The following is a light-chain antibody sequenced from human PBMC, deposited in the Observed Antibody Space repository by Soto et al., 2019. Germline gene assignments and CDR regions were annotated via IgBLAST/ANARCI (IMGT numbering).Light chain of an antibody. V-gene: IGLV2-14*01. CDR2: EVT. Sequence: QSALTQPASVSGSPGQSITISCTGTSSDVGGYNYVSWYQQYPGKVPKLMIYEVTNRPSGVSSRFSGSKSGDTASLTISGLQPEDEADYYCGSYTSSSTLVFGTGTKLTAL. CDR3: GSYTSSSTLV. CDR1: SSDVGGYNY. J-gene: IGLJ1*01.